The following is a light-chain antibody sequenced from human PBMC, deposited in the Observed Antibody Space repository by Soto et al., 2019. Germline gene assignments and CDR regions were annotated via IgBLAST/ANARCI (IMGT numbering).Light chain of an antibody. CDR2: KAS. CDR3: QQYNDKWT. J-gene: IGKJ1*01. CDR1: QSISSW. Sequence: DIQMTQSPSTLSASVGDRVTITCRASQSISSWLAWYQQKPGNAPNLLIYKASSLQSVVPSRFSGSGSGTEFTLTISSLQPDDCGTYYCQQYNDKWTFGQGTKV. V-gene: IGKV1-5*03.